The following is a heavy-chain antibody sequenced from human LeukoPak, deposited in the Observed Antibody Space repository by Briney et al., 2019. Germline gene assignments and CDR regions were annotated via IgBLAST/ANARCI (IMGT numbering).Heavy chain of an antibody. J-gene: IGHJ4*02. CDR2: ISSTSSAI. Sequence: GGSLRLSCAASGFTFSSYSINWVRQAPGKGLKWVSYISSTSSAIYYADSVKGRFTISRDNAKNSLYLQMNSLRAEDTAVYYCARVIGSYGDSAYWGQGTLVTVSS. D-gene: IGHD1-26*01. CDR1: GFTFSSYS. V-gene: IGHV3-48*04. CDR3: ARVIGSYGDSAY.